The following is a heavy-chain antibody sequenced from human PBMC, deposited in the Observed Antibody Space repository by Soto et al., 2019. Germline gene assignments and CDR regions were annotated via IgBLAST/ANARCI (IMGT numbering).Heavy chain of an antibody. CDR1: GYTFSAYY. V-gene: IGHV1-2*02. Sequence: QVQLVQSGAEVKKPGASIKVSCKASGYTFSAYYIHWVRQAPGQGLEWMGWINPKSGGTNNAQKFQGRGTMTSDTSISTVSMELSRLTSDDTAVYYCARDDYGGQSYKFLDYWGQGTLVTVSS. CDR2: INPKSGGT. J-gene: IGHJ4*02. D-gene: IGHD4-17*01. CDR3: ARDDYGGQSYKFLDY.